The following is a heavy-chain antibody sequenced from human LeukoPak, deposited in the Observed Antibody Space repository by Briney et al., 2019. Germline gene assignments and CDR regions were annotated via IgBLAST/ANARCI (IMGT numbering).Heavy chain of an antibody. CDR1: GYTFTNYG. J-gene: IGHJ5*02. V-gene: IGHV1-18*01. CDR2: ISIYNGNT. CDR3: ARVGLPYYYGSGSYLFGWFDP. Sequence: ASVKVSCKASGYTFTNYGITWVRQAPGQGLEWMGWISIYNGNTDYAQKLQGRVTMTTDTSTNTAYMDLRSLRSDDTAVYYCARVGLPYYYGSGSYLFGWFDPWGQGTLVTVSS. D-gene: IGHD3-10*01.